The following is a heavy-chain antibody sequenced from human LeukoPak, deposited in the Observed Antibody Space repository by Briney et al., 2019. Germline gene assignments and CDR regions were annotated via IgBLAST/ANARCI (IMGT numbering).Heavy chain of an antibody. Sequence: PGGSLRLSCAASGFTFSSYWMSWVRQAPGKGLEWVANIKEDGSEKYYVDSVKGRFTISRDNSKNTLYLQMNSLRAEDTAVYYCARGRSYYYDSYWGQGTLVTVSS. CDR3: ARGRSYYYDSY. CDR2: IKEDGSEK. J-gene: IGHJ4*02. CDR1: GFTFSSYW. D-gene: IGHD3-22*01. V-gene: IGHV3-7*01.